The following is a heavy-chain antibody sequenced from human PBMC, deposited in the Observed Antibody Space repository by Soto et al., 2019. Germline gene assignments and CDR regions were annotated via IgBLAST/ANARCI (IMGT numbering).Heavy chain of an antibody. J-gene: IGHJ5*02. D-gene: IGHD3-9*01. CDR2: IYYSGST. CDR3: ARRLNVLRYFEA. CDR1: GGSISSSSYY. Sequence: PSETLSLTCTVSGGSISSSSYYWGWIRQPPGKGLEWIGSIYYSGSTYYNPSLKSRVTISVDTSKNQFSLKLSSVTAADTAVYYCARRLNVLRYFEAWRQGTLVTVSS. V-gene: IGHV4-39*01.